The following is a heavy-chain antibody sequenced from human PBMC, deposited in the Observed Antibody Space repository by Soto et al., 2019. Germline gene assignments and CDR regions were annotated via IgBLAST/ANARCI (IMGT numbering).Heavy chain of an antibody. D-gene: IGHD6-13*01. J-gene: IGHJ5*02. CDR3: GREHSIPSSGAWWLDT. CDR1: GYRFTSNW. Sequence: GASVKVSCKASGYRFTSNWIHWVRRAPGQGLEWMGVINPSGTVTNYAPKFQGRVTVTSYSSTSTVYMDLNSLTLEDTAMYYCGREHSIPSSGAWWLDTWGQGTLVTVSS. CDR2: INPSGTVT. V-gene: IGHV1-46*01.